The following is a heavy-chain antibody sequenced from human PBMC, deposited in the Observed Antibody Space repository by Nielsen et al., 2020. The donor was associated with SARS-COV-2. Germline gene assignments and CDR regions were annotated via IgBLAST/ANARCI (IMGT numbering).Heavy chain of an antibody. J-gene: IGHJ4*02. CDR2: INPIGGST. D-gene: IGHD6-19*01. V-gene: IGHV1-46*01. Sequence: WVRQAPGQGLEWMAMINPIGGSTSYAQKFQGSVTVTRDTSTSTVYMELTRLRSEDTAVYYCAREPLPLWSAVAGTFHFDYWGQGTLVTVSS. CDR3: AREPLPLWSAVAGTFHFDY.